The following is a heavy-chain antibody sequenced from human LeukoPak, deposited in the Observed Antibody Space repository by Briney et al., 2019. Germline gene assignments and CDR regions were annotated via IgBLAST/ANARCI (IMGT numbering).Heavy chain of an antibody. Sequence: PSETLSLTCAVCGGSFNGYYWSWIRQPPGKGLEWIGEINHSGSTNYNPSLKSRVTLSVDTSKNQFSLKLSSVTAADTAVYYCARTEVYCGVDCHSASDYCGQGTLVTVSS. CDR2: INHSGST. CDR3: ARTEVYCGVDCHSASDY. J-gene: IGHJ4*02. D-gene: IGHD2-21*02. CDR1: GGSFNGYY. V-gene: IGHV4-34*01.